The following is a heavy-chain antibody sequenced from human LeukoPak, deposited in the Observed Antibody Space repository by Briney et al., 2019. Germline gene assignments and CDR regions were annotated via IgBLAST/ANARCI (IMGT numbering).Heavy chain of an antibody. Sequence: SETLSLTCAVSGGSISSTNWWSWVRQPPGKGLEWIGEIYRSETTNYKPSLKSRVTISVDTSKNQFSLKLSSVTAADTAVYYCARVEEGYGSGRRENYYYYYMDVWGKGTTVTISS. CDR2: IYRSETT. J-gene: IGHJ6*03. CDR3: ARVEEGYGSGRRENYYYYYMDV. V-gene: IGHV4-4*02. CDR1: GGSISSTNW. D-gene: IGHD3-10*01.